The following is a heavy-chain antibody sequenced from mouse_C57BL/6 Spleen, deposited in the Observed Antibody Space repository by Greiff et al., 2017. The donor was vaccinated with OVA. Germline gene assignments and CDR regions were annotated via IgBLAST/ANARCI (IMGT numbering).Heavy chain of an antibody. CDR3: TRENSGDYFDY. V-gene: IGHV5-9-1*02. D-gene: IGHD1-3*01. CDR1: GFTFSSYA. Sequence: DVMLVESGEGLVKPGGSLKLSCAASGFTFSSYAMSWVRQTPEKRLEWVAYISSGGDYIYYADTVKGRFTISRDNARNTLYLQMSSLKSEDTAMYYCTRENSGDYFDYWGQGTTLTVSS. CDR2: ISSGGDYI. J-gene: IGHJ2*01.